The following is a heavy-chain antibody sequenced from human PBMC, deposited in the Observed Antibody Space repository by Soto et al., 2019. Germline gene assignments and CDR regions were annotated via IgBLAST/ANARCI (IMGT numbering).Heavy chain of an antibody. D-gene: IGHD5-18*01. J-gene: IGHJ5*02. CDR3: ASLKLGYSTFDP. CDR1: GGSISSGGYS. Sequence: SETLSLTCAVSGGSISSGGYSWSWIRQPPGKGLEWIGYIYHSGSTYYNPSLKSRVTISVDTSKNQFSLKLSSVTAADTAVYYCASLKLGYSTFDPWGQGTLVTVS. CDR2: IYHSGST. V-gene: IGHV4-30-2*05.